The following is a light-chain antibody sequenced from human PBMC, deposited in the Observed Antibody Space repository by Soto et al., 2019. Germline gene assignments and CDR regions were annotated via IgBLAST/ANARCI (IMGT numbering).Light chain of an antibody. Sequence: QSVLTQPASVSGSPGQSITISCTGTSSDIGAYNYVSWYQQHPGKAPKLMIYEVSNRPSGISNRFSGSKSGNTASLTIPGLQADDEADYYCSSYTSTSSYVFGNGTKVTVL. J-gene: IGLJ1*01. CDR1: SSDIGAYNY. V-gene: IGLV2-14*01. CDR2: EVS. CDR3: SSYTSTSSYV.